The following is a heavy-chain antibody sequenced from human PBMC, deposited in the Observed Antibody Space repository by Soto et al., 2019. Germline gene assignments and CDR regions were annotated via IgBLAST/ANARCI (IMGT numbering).Heavy chain of an antibody. J-gene: IGHJ5*02. CDR3: ARVFCAWFDP. CDR2: ICHSGIT. D-gene: IGHD2-21*01. CDR1: CGTFTSANL. V-gene: IGHV4-4*02. Sequence: SGSPDLSCAVSCGTFTSANLGSWVSHPPWGGLGWCGEICHSGITYYEASFKSRVTMSVDKTKNDVSLKLKSVTAADTAVYYCARVFCAWFDPWGQGTPVTVSS.